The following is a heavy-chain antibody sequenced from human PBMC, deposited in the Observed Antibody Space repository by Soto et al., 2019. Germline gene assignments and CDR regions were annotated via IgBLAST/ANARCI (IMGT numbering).Heavy chain of an antibody. J-gene: IGHJ6*02. Sequence: SETLSLTCTVSGGSISSSSYYWGWIRQPPGKGLEWIGSIYYSGSTYYNPSLKSRVTISVDTSKNQFSLKLSSVTAADTAVYYCARHGGGSAYYDFWSGYYTADGMDVWGQGTTVPVSS. CDR2: IYYSGST. CDR3: ARHGGGSAYYDFWSGYYTADGMDV. V-gene: IGHV4-39*01. CDR1: GGSISSSSYY. D-gene: IGHD3-3*01.